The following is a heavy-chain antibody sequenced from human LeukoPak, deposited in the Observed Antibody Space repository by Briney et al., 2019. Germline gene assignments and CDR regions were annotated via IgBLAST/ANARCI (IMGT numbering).Heavy chain of an antibody. Sequence: PSETLSLTCAVYGGSFSGYYWSWIRQPPGKGLEWIGEINHSGSTNYNPSLKSRVTMSVDTSKNQFSLKLSSVTAADTAVYYCARAHRSNCSGGSCYSFDYWGQGTLVTVSS. CDR2: INHSGST. V-gene: IGHV4-34*01. J-gene: IGHJ4*02. CDR3: ARAHRSNCSGGSCYSFDY. CDR1: GGSFSGYY. D-gene: IGHD2-15*01.